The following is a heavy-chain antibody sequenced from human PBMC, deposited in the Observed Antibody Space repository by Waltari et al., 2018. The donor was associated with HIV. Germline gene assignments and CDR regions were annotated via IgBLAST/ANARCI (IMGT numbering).Heavy chain of an antibody. CDR2: IYYGGST. CDR1: GGSINSDDYS. D-gene: IGHD1-1*01. V-gene: IGHV4-30-4*08. CDR3: ARIGTLQYYFDY. Sequence: QVQLQESGPGLVKPSQTLSLTCIVSGGSINSDDYSWNWIRQPPGKGLEGIGSIYYGGSTYYNPSLKSRITVSVDRSKNQFALKLTSVTAADTAVYYCARIGTLQYYFDYWGQGTLVTVSS. J-gene: IGHJ4*02.